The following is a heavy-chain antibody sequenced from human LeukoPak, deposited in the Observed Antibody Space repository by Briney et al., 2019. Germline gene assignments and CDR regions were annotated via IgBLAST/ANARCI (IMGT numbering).Heavy chain of an antibody. CDR1: GFAFNDYS. CDR3: AQVLRYFDWLRYDY. CDR2: ISWNGSRT. J-gene: IGHJ4*02. Sequence: PGGSLRLSCAASGFAFNDYSMHWVRQAPGKGLEWVSLISWNGSRTYYADSVKGRFTISRDNSKNSLYLQMNSLRTEDTALYYCAQVLRYFDWLRYDYWGQGTLVTVSS. V-gene: IGHV3-43*01. D-gene: IGHD3-9*01.